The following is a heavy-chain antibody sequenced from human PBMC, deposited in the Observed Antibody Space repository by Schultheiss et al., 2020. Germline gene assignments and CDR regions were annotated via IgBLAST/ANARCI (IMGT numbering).Heavy chain of an antibody. D-gene: IGHD6-13*01. CDR1: GGTFSSYA. CDR2: IIPIFGTA. V-gene: IGHV1-69*06. Sequence: SVKVSCKASGGTFSSYAISWVRQAPGQGLEWMGGIIPIFGTANYAQKFQGRVTMTEDTSTDTAYMELSSLRSEDTAVYYCATDTDKLDYYYYYGMDVWGQGTTVTVSS. CDR3: ATDTDKLDYYYYYGMDV. J-gene: IGHJ6*02.